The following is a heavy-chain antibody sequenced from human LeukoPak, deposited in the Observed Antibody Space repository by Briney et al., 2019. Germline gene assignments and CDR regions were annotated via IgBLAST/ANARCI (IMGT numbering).Heavy chain of an antibody. CDR2: MNQDGAKK. CDR3: ARDVNPSCGRPNYYDAFDM. CDR1: GFSLSAYW. D-gene: IGHD3-10*01. V-gene: IGHV3-7*01. Sequence: GGSLRLSCGASGFSLSAYWMTWVRQVPGKGLEWVANMNQDGAKKYYVDSVKGRFTISRDNANNSLYLQINSLRVEDTALYYCARDVNPSCGRPNYYDAFDMWGQGTMVTVSS. J-gene: IGHJ3*02.